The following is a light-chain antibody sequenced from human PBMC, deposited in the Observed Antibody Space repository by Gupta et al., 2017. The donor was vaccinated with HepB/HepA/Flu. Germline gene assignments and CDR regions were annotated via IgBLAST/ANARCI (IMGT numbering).Light chain of an antibody. CDR1: LSVSSY. CDR3: QQRSNWPPIT. Sequence: IALTQSFTTLSLSQGERATLFCSASLSVSSYLAWCQQKHGHAPRLLIYDASNRATGIPARLSGSGSGTDFTLTISSIEPEDFAVYYCQQRSNWPPITFGQGTRLEIK. V-gene: IGKV3-11*01. CDR2: DAS. J-gene: IGKJ5*01.